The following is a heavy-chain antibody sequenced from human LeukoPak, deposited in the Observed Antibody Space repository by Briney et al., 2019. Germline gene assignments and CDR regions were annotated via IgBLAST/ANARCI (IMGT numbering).Heavy chain of an antibody. J-gene: IGHJ5*02. CDR2: IIPILGIA. D-gene: IGHD3-22*01. V-gene: IGHV1-69*04. CDR1: GYTFTSYY. Sequence: SVKVSCKASGYTFTSYYMHWMRQAPGQGLEWMGRIIPILGIANYAQKFQGRVTITADKSTSTAYMELSSLRSEDTAVYYCARGSGPDYYDSSGYTFDPWGQGTLVTVSS. CDR3: ARGSGPDYYDSSGYTFDP.